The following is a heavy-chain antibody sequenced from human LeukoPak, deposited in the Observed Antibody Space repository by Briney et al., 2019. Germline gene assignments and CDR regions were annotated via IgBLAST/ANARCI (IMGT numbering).Heavy chain of an antibody. D-gene: IGHD6-13*01. CDR2: IVPMFGTA. V-gene: IGHV1-69*13. Sequence: SVKVSCKASGGSFRDYAISWVRRAPGQGLQWLGGIVPMFGTANYAQQLQGRVTITADESTTTVYMELNSLRSEDTAVYYCASDLAAAGIGEFDSWGQGTLVTVSS. CDR1: GGSFRDYA. J-gene: IGHJ4*02. CDR3: ASDLAAAGIGEFDS.